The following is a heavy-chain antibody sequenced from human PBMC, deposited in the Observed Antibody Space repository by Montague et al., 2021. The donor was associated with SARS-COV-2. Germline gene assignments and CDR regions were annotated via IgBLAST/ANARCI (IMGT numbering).Heavy chain of an antibody. CDR1: GFSIGSGDY. CDR2: IYHSGTT. Sequence: SETLSLTCTVSGFSIGSGDYWGWIRHPPGKGLEWIGSIYHSGTTXYNPSLQSRLTMSIDTSTNQFSLMLTSVTAADTAVFFCVREKAGGLRNVFDIWGQGTTVTVSS. V-gene: IGHV4-38-2*02. CDR3: VREKAGGLRNVFDI. J-gene: IGHJ3*02.